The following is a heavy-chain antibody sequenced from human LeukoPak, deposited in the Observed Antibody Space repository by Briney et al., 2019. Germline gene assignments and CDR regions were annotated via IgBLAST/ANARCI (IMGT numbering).Heavy chain of an antibody. J-gene: IGHJ4*02. D-gene: IGHD3-10*01. Sequence: GGSLRLSCVASGFTVSSKYMSWVRQAPGKGLEWVSIIYSDGTSYYADSVKSRFTISRDNSRNTLYLQMNSLRPEDTAVYYCATPRGIWGVSLDHWGQGTLVTVSS. CDR3: ATPRGIWGVSLDH. CDR1: GFTVSSKY. CDR2: IYSDGTS. V-gene: IGHV3-53*01.